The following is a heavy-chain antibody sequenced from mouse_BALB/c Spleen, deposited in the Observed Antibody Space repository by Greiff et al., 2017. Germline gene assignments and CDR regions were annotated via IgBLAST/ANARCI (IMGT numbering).Heavy chain of an antibody. Sequence: VQLKQSGAELVKPGASVKLSCTASGFNINDTYMHWVKQRPEQGLEWIGRIDPANGNTKYDPKFQGKATITADTSSNTAYLQLSSLTSEDTAVYYCARYGYDEGYWGQGTTLTVSS. CDR2: IDPANGNT. CDR1: GFNINDTY. CDR3: ARYGYDEGY. J-gene: IGHJ2*01. D-gene: IGHD2-2*01. V-gene: IGHV14-3*02.